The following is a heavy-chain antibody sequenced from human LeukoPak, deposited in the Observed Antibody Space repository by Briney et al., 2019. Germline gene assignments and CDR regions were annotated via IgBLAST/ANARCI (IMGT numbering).Heavy chain of an antibody. J-gene: IGHJ4*02. Sequence: SETLSLTCTVSGGSISSSSYYWGWIRQPPGKGLEWIGSIYYSGSTYYNPSLKSRVTISVDTSKNQFSLKLSSVTAADTAVYYCASPGGAVAGTGFDYWGQGTLVTVSS. CDR1: GGSISSSSYY. CDR2: IYYSGST. D-gene: IGHD6-19*01. CDR3: ASPGGAVAGTGFDY. V-gene: IGHV4-39*01.